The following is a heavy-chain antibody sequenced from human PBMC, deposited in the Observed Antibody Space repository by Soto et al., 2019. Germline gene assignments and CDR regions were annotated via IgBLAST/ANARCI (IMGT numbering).Heavy chain of an antibody. J-gene: IGHJ4*02. V-gene: IGHV3-7*01. CDR1: GVSVRNYC. CDR2: IKEDGSEI. CDR3: ERDIGFDYVK. D-gene: IGHD3-16*01. Sequence: QXLSCAVSGVSVRNYCMSWVLQAPGKGLEWVASIKEDGSEIYDLHSVRGRFAISRDSAGNALQLAMNYLSAEDTATYFCERDIGFDYVKWGQGTLVTVSS.